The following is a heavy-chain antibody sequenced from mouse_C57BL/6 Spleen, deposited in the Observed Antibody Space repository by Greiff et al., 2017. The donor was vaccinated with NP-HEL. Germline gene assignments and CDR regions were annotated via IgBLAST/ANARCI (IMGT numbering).Heavy chain of an antibody. V-gene: IGHV1-7*01. CDR2: INPSSGYT. D-gene: IGHD1-1*02. J-gene: IGHJ2*01. CDR1: GYTFTSYW. Sequence: VQLQQSGAELVKPGASVKLSCKASGYTFTSYWMHWVKQRPGQGLEWIGYINPSSGYTKYNQKFKDKATLTADKSSSTAYMQLSSLTSEDSAVYCCAREYGSYNFDYWGQGTTLTVSS. CDR3: AREYGSYNFDY.